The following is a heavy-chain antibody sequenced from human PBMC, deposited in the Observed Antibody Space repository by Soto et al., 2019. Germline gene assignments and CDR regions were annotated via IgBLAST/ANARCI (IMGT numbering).Heavy chain of an antibody. J-gene: IGHJ6*04. CDR2: ISVYTGNT. D-gene: IGHD2-8*01. CDR1: GYSFTSYG. CDR3: ARDRCTTDRCYTHHCDV. V-gene: IGHV1-18*04. Sequence: ASVKVSCKSSGYSFTSYGVSWVRQAPGQGLEWLGWISVYTGNTKQAQKFQDRVTLTTEASTKTAYMELRNLRSGDTAVYYCARDRCTTDRCYTHHCDVRGKGTTVTIGS.